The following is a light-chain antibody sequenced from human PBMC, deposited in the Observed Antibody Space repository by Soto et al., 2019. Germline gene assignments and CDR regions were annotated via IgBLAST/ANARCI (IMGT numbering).Light chain of an antibody. CDR2: EVV. Sequence: SVLTQPPSASVSPGRSVTISCTGTRNDIGAYEFVSWYQHHPGKAPKLIIYEVVQRPSGVPDRFSGSKSGNTASLTVSGLQAADEADYYCKSYAGSNNYVFGTGTKVTXL. V-gene: IGLV2-8*01. CDR3: KSYAGSNNYV. J-gene: IGLJ1*01. CDR1: RNDIGAYEF.